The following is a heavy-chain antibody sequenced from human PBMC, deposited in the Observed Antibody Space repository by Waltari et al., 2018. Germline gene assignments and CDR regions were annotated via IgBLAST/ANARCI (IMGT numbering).Heavy chain of an antibody. CDR1: GYTFSGYF. CDR2: INPNTGDS. Sequence: QVQLVQSAAEAKRPGASVKVSCKTSGYTFSGYFIHWVRQAPGQGLEWRGDINPNTGDSNFKQDFQGRVTMTRDSSINTVHMELSRLTSDDTAIYYCARGGWAAGLTPPLGRGGLDYWGQGTLVAVSS. CDR3: ARGGWAAGLTPPLGRGGLDY. V-gene: IGHV1-2*02. J-gene: IGHJ4*02. D-gene: IGHD2-15*01.